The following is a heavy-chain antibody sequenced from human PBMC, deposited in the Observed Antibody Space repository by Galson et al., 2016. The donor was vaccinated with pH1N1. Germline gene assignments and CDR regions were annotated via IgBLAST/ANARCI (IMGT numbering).Heavy chain of an antibody. CDR1: GFPFSSYA. Sequence: SLRLSCAASGFPFSSYAMHWVRQAPGKGLAWVAVASYDGKNKYLADSVKGRFTISRDNSKNTVYLQMNSLGPDDTAVYYCARVFEEYFLYGMDVWGQGTTVTVSS. V-gene: IGHV3-30*04. CDR3: ARVFEEYFLYGMDV. D-gene: IGHD2/OR15-2a*01. J-gene: IGHJ6*02. CDR2: ASYDGKNK.